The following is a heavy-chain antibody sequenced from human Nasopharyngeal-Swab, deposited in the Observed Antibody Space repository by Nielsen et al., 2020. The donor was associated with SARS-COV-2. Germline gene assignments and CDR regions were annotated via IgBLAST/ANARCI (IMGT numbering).Heavy chain of an antibody. CDR3: ARGVSARLSSREQLELNWFDP. V-gene: IGHV4-59*01. D-gene: IGHD1-1*01. CDR1: GGSISSYY. CDR2: IYYSGST. Sequence: SETLSLTCTVSGGSISSYYWSWIRQPPGKGLEWIGYIYYSGSTNYNPSPKSRVTISVDTSKNQFSLKLSSVTAADTAVYYCARGVSARLSSREQLELNWFDPWGQGTLVTVSS. J-gene: IGHJ5*02.